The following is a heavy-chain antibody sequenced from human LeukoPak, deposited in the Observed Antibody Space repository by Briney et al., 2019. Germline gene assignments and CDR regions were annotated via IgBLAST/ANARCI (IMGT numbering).Heavy chain of an antibody. D-gene: IGHD4-17*01. CDR1: GYIFTTYW. CDR2: INPADSDT. Sequence: GGSLEISGKGSGYIFTTYWIGWVRQLPGKGLEWMGIINPADSDTRYSPSFQGQVTISVDKSISTAYLQWSSLKASDTAMYYCARPTRPDYGDYGWFDPWGQGTLVTVSS. V-gene: IGHV5-51*01. J-gene: IGHJ5*02. CDR3: ARPTRPDYGDYGWFDP.